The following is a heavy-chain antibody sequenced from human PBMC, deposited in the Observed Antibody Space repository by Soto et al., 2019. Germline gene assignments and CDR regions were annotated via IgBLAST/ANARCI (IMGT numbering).Heavy chain of an antibody. CDR2: ISGSGDRT. Sequence: PGGSLRLSCAASRFTFSRYAMSWVRQAPGQGLEWVSGISGSGDRTYYADSVKARFTISRDNAKNTLYMELRSLRSDDTAVYYCARDLRMRSEWELLHPFDYWGQGTLVTVSS. J-gene: IGHJ4*02. D-gene: IGHD1-26*01. CDR1: RFTFSRYA. V-gene: IGHV3-23*01. CDR3: ARDLRMRSEWELLHPFDY.